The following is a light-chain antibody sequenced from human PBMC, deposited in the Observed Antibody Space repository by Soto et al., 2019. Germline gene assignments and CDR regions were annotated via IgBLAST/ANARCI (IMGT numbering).Light chain of an antibody. V-gene: IGKV1-39*01. CDR1: HSIDRY. CDR2: AAS. Sequence: DIQMTQSPSSLSASVGDRVTITCRASHSIDRYLNWYQQKPGKAPQLLINAASSLQSGVPSRFSGSGSGTEFTLTISSLQSEDLTVYSCPQYHNLWAFGQGTKVDIK. CDR3: PQYHNLWA. J-gene: IGKJ1*01.